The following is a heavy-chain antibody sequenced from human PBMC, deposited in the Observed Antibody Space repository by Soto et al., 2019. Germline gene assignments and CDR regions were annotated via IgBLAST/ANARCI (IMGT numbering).Heavy chain of an antibody. Sequence: EVQLVESGGGLVQPGGSVRLSCAASGFSFSTYWMSWLRQAPGKGLEWVANINQDGSEIYYVESVKGRVTISRDHANNSLYLQMNSMIAEDTAVYYCASRYSSGGIYWGQGTLVTVSS. CDR2: INQDGSEI. CDR3: ASRYSSGGIY. CDR1: GFSFSTYW. J-gene: IGHJ4*02. V-gene: IGHV3-7*05. D-gene: IGHD6-25*01.